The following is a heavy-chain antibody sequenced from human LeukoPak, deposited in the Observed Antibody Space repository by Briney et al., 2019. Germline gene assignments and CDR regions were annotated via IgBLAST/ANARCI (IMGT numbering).Heavy chain of an antibody. Sequence: GGSLRLSCAASGFTFSSYAMHWVRQAPGKGLEWVAVISYDGSNKYYADSVKGRFTISRDNSKNTLYLQMNSLRAEDTAVYYCARGQDDFWREPAIDYWGQGTLVTVSS. CDR1: GFTFSSYA. J-gene: IGHJ4*02. D-gene: IGHD3-3*01. CDR3: ARGQDDFWREPAIDY. CDR2: ISYDGSNK. V-gene: IGHV3-30*04.